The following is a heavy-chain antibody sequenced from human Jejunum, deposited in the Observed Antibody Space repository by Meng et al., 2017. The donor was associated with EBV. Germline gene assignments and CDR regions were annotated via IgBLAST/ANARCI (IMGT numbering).Heavy chain of an antibody. CDR2: THYSETS. J-gene: IGHJ5*02. V-gene: IGHV4-59*02. Sequence: QLRLQASGPGLVKPSDTLSLTCTVTGDSVRSYYWSWIRQSPEKGLEWIGYTHYSETSIYSPSLMSRATISVDTSNSQFSLKLNSVTAADTAIYYCTRGSTGAFNAWGQGILVTVAS. CDR3: TRGSTGAFNA. CDR1: GDSVRSYY. D-gene: IGHD1-26*01.